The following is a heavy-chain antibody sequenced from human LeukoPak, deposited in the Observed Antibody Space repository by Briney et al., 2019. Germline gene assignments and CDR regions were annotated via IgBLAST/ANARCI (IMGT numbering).Heavy chain of an antibody. Sequence: GASVKVSCKASGGIFSSYAISWVRQAPGQGLEWMGRIIPILEIADYAQKFQDRVTMTTDTSTSTAYMELRSLRSDDTAVYYCARDFRPGRVRGVIPSPFDIWGQGTMVTVSS. CDR1: GGIFSSYA. J-gene: IGHJ3*02. V-gene: IGHV1-69*04. CDR3: ARDFRPGRVRGVIPSPFDI. CDR2: IIPILEIA. D-gene: IGHD3-10*01.